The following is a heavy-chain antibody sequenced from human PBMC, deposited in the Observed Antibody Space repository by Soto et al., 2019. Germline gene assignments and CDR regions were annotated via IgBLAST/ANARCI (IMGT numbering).Heavy chain of an antibody. CDR2: ISSSSTI. V-gene: IGHV3-48*02. D-gene: IGHD6-13*01. J-gene: IGHJ4*02. CDR1: GFTFSSYS. CDR3: AREQLVRQNDY. Sequence: GGSLRLSCAASGFTFSSYSMNWVRQAPGKGLEWVSYISSSSTIYYADSVKGRFTISRDNAKNSLYLQMNSLRDEDTAVYYCAREQLVRQNDYWGQGTLVTVSS.